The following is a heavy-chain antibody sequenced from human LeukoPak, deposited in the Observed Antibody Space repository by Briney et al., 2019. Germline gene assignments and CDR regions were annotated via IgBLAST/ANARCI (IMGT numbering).Heavy chain of an antibody. Sequence: GGSLRLSCEASGFAFGDYTVNWVRQAPGKGLEWVSYISTSSRTIYYADSVKGRFTISRDNAKNSLYFQMNSLRPDDTAVYYCATIGGKRAPDVDYWGQGILVTVSS. CDR1: GFAFGDYT. CDR3: ATIGGKRAPDVDY. CDR2: ISTSSRTI. D-gene: IGHD3-10*01. V-gene: IGHV3-48*01. J-gene: IGHJ4*02.